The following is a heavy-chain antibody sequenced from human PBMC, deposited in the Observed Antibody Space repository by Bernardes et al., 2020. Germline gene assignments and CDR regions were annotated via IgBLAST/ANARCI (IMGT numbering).Heavy chain of an antibody. CDR2: INGDGSTT. J-gene: IGHJ4*02. CDR1: GLSFGGYW. V-gene: IGHV3-74*01. D-gene: IGHD6-19*01. Sequence: SLRLSCAASGLSFGGYWMHWVRQVPGKGLVWVSRINGDGSTTNYADSVKGRFTISRDNAKNTLYLQMNSLRAEDTAIYYCAGPTSADWGQGTLVTVSS. CDR3: AGPTSAD.